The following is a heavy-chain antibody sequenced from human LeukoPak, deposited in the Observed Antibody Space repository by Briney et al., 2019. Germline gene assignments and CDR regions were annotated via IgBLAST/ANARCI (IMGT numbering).Heavy chain of an antibody. V-gene: IGHV1-46*01. CDR3: VTGYYRGVWFDP. CDR1: GGTFSSYA. J-gene: IGHJ5*02. CDR2: INPSGGST. D-gene: IGHD3-22*01. Sequence: ASVKVSCKASGGTFSSYAISWVRQAPGQGLEWMGIINPSGGSTSYAQKFQSRVTMTRDMSTSTVYMELSSLRSEDTAVYYCVTGYYRGVWFDPWGQGTLVTVSS.